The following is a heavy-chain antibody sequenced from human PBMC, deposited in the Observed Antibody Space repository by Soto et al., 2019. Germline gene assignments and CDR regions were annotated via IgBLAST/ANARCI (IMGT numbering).Heavy chain of an antibody. CDR3: ARLMRRSGTPPLAY. D-gene: IGHD1-7*01. J-gene: IGHJ4*02. V-gene: IGHV1-8*01. CDR2: MNPNSGNT. CDR1: GYTFTRYD. Sequence: ASVKVSCKASGYTFTRYDINWVRQATGQGLEWMGWMNPNSGNTGYAQKFQGRVTMTRNTSISTAYMELSSLRSEDTAVYYCARLMRRSGTPPLAYWGQGTLGTISS.